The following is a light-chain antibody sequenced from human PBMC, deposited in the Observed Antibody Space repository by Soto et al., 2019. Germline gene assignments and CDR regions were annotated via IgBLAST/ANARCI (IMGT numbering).Light chain of an antibody. J-gene: IGLJ2*01. CDR1: SSDVGGYNF. Sequence: QSALTQPPSASGAPGQSVIISCTGTSSDVGGYNFVSWYQQHPGKAPKLMIYEVSKRPSGVPDRFSGSKSGNTASLTVSGLQAEDESHYYCSSYAGSNNVLFGGGTQLTVL. CDR3: SSYAGSNNVL. V-gene: IGLV2-8*01. CDR2: EVS.